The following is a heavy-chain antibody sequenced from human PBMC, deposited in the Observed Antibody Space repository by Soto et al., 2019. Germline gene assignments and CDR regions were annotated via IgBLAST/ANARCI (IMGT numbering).Heavy chain of an antibody. V-gene: IGHV1-69*13. CDR3: AREFCSGGSCYYPGLGGMDV. CDR1: GGTFSSYA. D-gene: IGHD2-15*01. J-gene: IGHJ6*02. CDR2: IIPIFGTA. Sequence: GASLKVSCKASGGTFSSYAISWVRQAPGQGLEWMGGIIPIFGTANYAQKFQGRVTITADESTSTAYMELSSLRSEDTAVYYCAREFCSGGSCYYPGLGGMDVWGQGTTVTVSS.